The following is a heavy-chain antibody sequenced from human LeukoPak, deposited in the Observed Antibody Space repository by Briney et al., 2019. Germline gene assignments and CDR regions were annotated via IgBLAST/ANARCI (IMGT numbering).Heavy chain of an antibody. Sequence: PGGSLRLSCAASGFTISSNNIMWVRQAPGKGLDWVSVIYADGRTFYADSVKGRLTISRDNSKNTVSLQMDSLRAGDAALYYCARVPSGAGNYFDYWGQGALVTVSS. J-gene: IGHJ4*02. CDR3: ARVPSGAGNYFDY. D-gene: IGHD1-14*01. CDR2: IYADGRT. CDR1: GFTISSNN. V-gene: IGHV3-66*01.